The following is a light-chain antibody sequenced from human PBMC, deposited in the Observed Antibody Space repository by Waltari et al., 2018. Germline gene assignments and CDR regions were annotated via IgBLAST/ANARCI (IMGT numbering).Light chain of an antibody. CDR2: SNH. V-gene: IGLV1-44*01. CDR3: AAWDDSLNGFYV. CDR1: PSNIRGNT. Sequence: QSVLTQPPSASGTPGQRVTISCSGSPSNIRGNTVTWSQHLPGTAPKLLIHSNHQRPSGVPDRFSGSKSGTSASLAISGLQSEDEADYYCAAWDDSLNGFYVFGTGTKVTVL. J-gene: IGLJ1*01.